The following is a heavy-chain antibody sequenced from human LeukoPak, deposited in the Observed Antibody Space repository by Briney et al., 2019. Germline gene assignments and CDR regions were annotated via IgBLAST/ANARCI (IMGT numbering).Heavy chain of an antibody. CDR2: IYYSGST. CDR1: GGSISSSSYY. D-gene: IGHD5-18*01. CDR3: ARDKVDTAMVTFAFDI. V-gene: IGHV4-39*07. Sequence: KPSETLSPTCTVSGGSISSSSYYWGWIRQPPGKGLEWIGSIYYSGSTYYNPSLKSRVTISVDTSKNQFSLKLSSVTAADTAVYYCARDKVDTAMVTFAFDIWGQGTMVTVSS. J-gene: IGHJ3*02.